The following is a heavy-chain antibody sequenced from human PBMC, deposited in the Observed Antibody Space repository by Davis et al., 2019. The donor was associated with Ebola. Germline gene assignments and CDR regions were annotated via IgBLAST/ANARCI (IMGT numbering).Heavy chain of an antibody. CDR1: GGSISSGSYY. V-gene: IGHV4-61*09. CDR2: IYTSGST. D-gene: IGHD5-12*01. CDR3: ARLPWDIVATKSDAALPGKYYYGMDV. Sequence: PSETLSLTCTVSGGSISSGSYYWSWIRQPAGKGLEWIGHIYTSGSTNYNPSLKSRVTMSVDTSKNQFSLKLSSVTAADTAVYYCARLPWDIVATKSDAALPGKYYYGMDVWGQGTTVTVSS. J-gene: IGHJ6*02.